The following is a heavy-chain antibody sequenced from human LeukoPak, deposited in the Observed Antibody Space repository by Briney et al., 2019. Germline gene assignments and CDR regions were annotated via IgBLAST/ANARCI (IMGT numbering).Heavy chain of an antibody. V-gene: IGHV3-73*01. CDR3: TRHEDYYGSGSYYNAFDI. CDR1: GFTLSGSA. CDR2: IRSKANSYAT. D-gene: IGHD3-10*01. J-gene: IGHJ3*02. Sequence: PGGSLKLSCAASGFTLSGSAMHWVRQASGKGLEWVGRIRSKANSYATAYAASVKGRFTISRDDSKNTAYLQMNSLKTEDTAVYYCTRHEDYYGSGSYYNAFDIWGQGTMVTVSS.